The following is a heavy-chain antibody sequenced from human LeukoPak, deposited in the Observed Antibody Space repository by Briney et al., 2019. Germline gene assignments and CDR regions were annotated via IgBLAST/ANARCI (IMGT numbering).Heavy chain of an antibody. CDR2: IYTSGST. CDR3: ASSVLTWNDPYYYYYMDV. V-gene: IGHV4-4*09. Sequence: SETLSLTCTVSGGSISSYYWSWIRQPPGKGLEWIGYIYTSGSTNYNPSLKSRVTISVDTSKNQFSLKLSPVTAADTAVYYCASSVLTWNDPYYYYYMDVWGKGTTVTVSS. CDR1: GGSISSYY. D-gene: IGHD1-1*01. J-gene: IGHJ6*03.